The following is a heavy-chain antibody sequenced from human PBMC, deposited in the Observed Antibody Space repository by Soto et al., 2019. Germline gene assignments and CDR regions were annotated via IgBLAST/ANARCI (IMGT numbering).Heavy chain of an antibody. CDR1: GFTFSSYS. V-gene: IGHV3-21*01. Sequence: GGSLRLSCAASGFTFSSYSMDWVRQAPGKGLEWVSSISSSSSYIYYADPVKGRFTISRDNAKNSLYLQMNSLRAEDTAVYYCARDYWNYVPPQIAQRYGMDVWGQGTTVTVSS. J-gene: IGHJ6*02. CDR3: ARDYWNYVPPQIAQRYGMDV. D-gene: IGHD1-7*01. CDR2: ISSSSSYI.